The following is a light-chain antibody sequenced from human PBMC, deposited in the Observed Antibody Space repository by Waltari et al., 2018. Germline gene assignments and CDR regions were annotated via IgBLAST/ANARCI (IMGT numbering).Light chain of an antibody. J-gene: IGKJ1*01. CDR2: AAS. Sequence: DIQMTQSPSSLSASVGDRVTITCRASQSISSYLNWYQQKPGKAPKLLIYAASSLQSGVPSRFSGSGSGTEFTLTISSLQSEDLAIYYCQQYTDWPPTWTFGQGTKVEI. CDR1: QSISSY. V-gene: IGKV1-39*01. CDR3: QQYTDWPPTWT.